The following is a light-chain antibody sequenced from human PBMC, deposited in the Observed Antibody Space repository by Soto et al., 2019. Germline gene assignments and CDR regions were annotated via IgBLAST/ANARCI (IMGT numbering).Light chain of an antibody. CDR1: SSNIGSNY. CDR3: AAWDDSLSGSYV. Sequence: QSVLTQPPSASGTPGQRVTISCSGSSSNIGSNYVYWYQQLPGTAPKLLIYRNNQRPSGVPDRFSGSKSGTSASLAISGLRSEDEADYYCAAWDDSLSGSYVFGTGTKPDRP. V-gene: IGLV1-47*01. J-gene: IGLJ1*01. CDR2: RNN.